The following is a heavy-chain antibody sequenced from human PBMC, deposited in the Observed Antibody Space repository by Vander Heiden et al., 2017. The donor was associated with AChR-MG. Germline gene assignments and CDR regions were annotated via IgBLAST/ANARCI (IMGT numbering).Heavy chain of an antibody. CDR3: ARGGGVATSYWFDY. J-gene: IGHJ4*02. CDR2: TSAYTGHT. V-gene: IGHV1-18*01. Sequence: QLVQSGHEVKAPGAAVKVSCRASASTFSNFAITWVRQAPGQGLEWLGWTSAYTGHTNYAQNFQGRVAMTTDTSTSTAYMELRRLRPDDTAIYFCARGGGVATSYWFDYWGQGILVTVSS. CDR1: ASTFSNFA. D-gene: IGHD5-12*01.